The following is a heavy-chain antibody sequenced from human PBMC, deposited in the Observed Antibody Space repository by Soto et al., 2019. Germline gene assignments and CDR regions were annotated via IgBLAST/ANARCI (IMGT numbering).Heavy chain of an antibody. J-gene: IGHJ4*02. D-gene: IGHD6-13*01. V-gene: IGHV1-8*01. CDR1: GYTFTGYD. CDR3: ARGRYSIAAALY. CDR2: MNPNSGNT. Sequence: ASVKGSCKASGYTFTGYDINWVRQATGQGLEWMGWMNPNSGNTGYAQKFQGRVTMTRNTSISTAYMELSSLRSEDTAVYYCARGRYSIAAALYWGQGTLVTVSS.